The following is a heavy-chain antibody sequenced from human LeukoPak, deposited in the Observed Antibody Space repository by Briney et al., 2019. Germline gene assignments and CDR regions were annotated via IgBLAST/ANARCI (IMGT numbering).Heavy chain of an antibody. CDR2: IIPIFGTA. J-gene: IGHJ4*02. CDR3: ARDRYCSGGSCLNYYFDY. D-gene: IGHD2-15*01. V-gene: IGHV1-69*01. CDR1: GGTFSSYA. Sequence: ASVKVSCKASGGTFSSYAISWVRQAPGQGLEWMGGIIPIFGTANYAQKFQGRVTITADESTSTAYMELSSLRPEDTAVYYCARDRYCSGGSCLNYYFDYWGQGTLVTVSS.